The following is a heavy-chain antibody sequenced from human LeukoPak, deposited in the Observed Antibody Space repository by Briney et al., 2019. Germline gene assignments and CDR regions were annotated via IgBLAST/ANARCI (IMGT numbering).Heavy chain of an antibody. D-gene: IGHD4-23*01. CDR3: ARGGGNGGGWVGHYYYMDV. CDR2: TYHSGST. J-gene: IGHJ6*03. Sequence: SETLSLTCGVYGGSFSGYYWTWIRQPPGKGLEWIGNTYHSGSTYKNPSLTSRITISVETSKNQFSLKLTSVTAADTAVYYCARGGGNGGGWVGHYYYMDVWGKGTTVTVAS. CDR1: GGSFSGYY. V-gene: IGHV4-34*11.